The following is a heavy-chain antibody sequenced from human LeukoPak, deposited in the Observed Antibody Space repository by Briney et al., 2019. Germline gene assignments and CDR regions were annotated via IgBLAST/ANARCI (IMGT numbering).Heavy chain of an antibody. CDR1: GYTFTGYY. CDR3: ARDSYTYYDILTGYYNDY. J-gene: IGHJ4*02. CDR2: INPNSGGT. Sequence: GASVKVSCKASGYTFTGYYMHWVRQAPGQGLEWMGWINPNSGGTNYAQKFQGRVTMTRDTSTSTVYMELSSLRSEDTAVYYCARDSYTYYDILTGYYNDYWGQGTLVTVSS. V-gene: IGHV1-2*02. D-gene: IGHD3-9*01.